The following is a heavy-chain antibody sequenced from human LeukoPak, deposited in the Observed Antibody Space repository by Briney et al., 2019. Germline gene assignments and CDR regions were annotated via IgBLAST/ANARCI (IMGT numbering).Heavy chain of an antibody. CDR3: ARVGDGNFDY. V-gene: IGHV4-59*01. Sequence: SETLSLTCTVSGGSISSYYWNWIRQSPGKGLEWIGYIYYSGNTNKNPSLKSRLIISIDTSKNQYSLKLSSVTAADTAVYYCARVGDGNFDYWGQGSLVTVSS. CDR1: GGSISSYY. J-gene: IGHJ4*02. CDR2: IYYSGNT.